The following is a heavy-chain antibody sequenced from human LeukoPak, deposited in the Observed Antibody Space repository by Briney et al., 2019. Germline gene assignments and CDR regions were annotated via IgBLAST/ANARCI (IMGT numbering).Heavy chain of an antibody. J-gene: IGHJ4*02. V-gene: IGHV1-2*02. CDR3: AREIGGILVFDY. CDR1: GYKFTGYH. CDR2: INPNSGDS. Sequence: ASVKVSCKASGYKFTGYHMHWVRQAPGQGLEWMGWINPNSGDSHHAQKFQGRVTMTRDTSISTAYMELSRLRSDDTAVYYCAREIGGILVFDYWGQGTLVTVSS. D-gene: IGHD5-18*01.